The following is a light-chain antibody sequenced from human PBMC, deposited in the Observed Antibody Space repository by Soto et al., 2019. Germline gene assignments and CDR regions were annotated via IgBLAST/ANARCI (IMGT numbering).Light chain of an antibody. CDR2: EAS. V-gene: IGKV3-11*01. CDR3: HQRQRWPRT. CDR1: QTVGVR. Sequence: EIVLTHSPATLSSSPLEMATLSFMAIQTVGVRLAWYQHKPGQAPRLIIYEASNRAAGIPARFSGSGSGTDFTLTITSLEPEDFAFYYCHQRQRWPRTFGQGTKVDIK. J-gene: IGKJ1*01.